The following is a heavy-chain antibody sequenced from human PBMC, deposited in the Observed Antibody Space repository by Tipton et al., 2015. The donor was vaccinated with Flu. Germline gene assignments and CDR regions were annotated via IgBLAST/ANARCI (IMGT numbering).Heavy chain of an antibody. Sequence: TLSLTCSVSGSSINSSYWSWIRQSPGKGLEWIGNIQYSGHTNYNPSLKSRVTIAVETSKNQFYLQLSSVAAADTAVYYCARHVDRSWMLEFWGQGTLVTVSS. CDR2: IQYSGHT. J-gene: IGHJ4*02. D-gene: IGHD3-10*01. V-gene: IGHV4-59*01. CDR1: GSSINSSY. CDR3: ARHVDRSWMLEF.